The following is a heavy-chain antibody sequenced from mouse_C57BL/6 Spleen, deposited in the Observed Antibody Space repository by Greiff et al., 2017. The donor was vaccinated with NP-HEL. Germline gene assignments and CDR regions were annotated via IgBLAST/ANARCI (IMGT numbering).Heavy chain of an antibody. J-gene: IGHJ4*01. CDR3: ARGDGNYDFYYAMDY. CDR1: GFTFSDYG. CDR2: ISSGSSTI. V-gene: IGHV5-17*01. D-gene: IGHD2-1*01. Sequence: EVKLMESGGGLVKPGGSLKLSCAASGFTFSDYGMHWVRQAPEKGLEWVAYISSGSSTIYYADTVKGRFTISRANAKNTLFLQMTSLRSEDTAMYYCARGDGNYDFYYAMDYWGQGTSVTVAS.